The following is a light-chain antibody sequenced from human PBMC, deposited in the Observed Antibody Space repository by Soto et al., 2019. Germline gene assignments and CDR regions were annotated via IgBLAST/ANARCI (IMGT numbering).Light chain of an antibody. V-gene: IGKV3-15*01. CDR1: ESVGSN. J-gene: IGKJ1*01. CDR2: DAS. CDR3: QKFNKWPWT. Sequence: EIVLTQSPVTLSLSPGERATLSCRASESVGSNLAWYQQKPGQPPRLLIYDASMRETGVPPRFSGSGSGTEFTLTIINLQSEDFAIYFCQKFNKWPWTFGQGTKVESK.